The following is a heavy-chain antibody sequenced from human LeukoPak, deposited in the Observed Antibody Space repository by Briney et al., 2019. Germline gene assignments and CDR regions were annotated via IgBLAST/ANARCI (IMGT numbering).Heavy chain of an antibody. V-gene: IGHV5-10-1*01. CDR3: ARLGDGYNYY. CDR2: IDPSDSYT. J-gene: IGHJ4*02. CDR1: GYSFTSYW. Sequence: GESLKISRKGSGYSFTSYWITWVRQMPGKGLEWMGRIDPSDSYTNYSPSFQGHVTISADKSISTAYLQWSSLKASDTAMYYCARLGDGYNYYWGQGTLVTVSS. D-gene: IGHD5-24*01.